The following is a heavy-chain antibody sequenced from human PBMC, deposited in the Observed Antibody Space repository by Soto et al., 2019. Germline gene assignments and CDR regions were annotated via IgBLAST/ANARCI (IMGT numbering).Heavy chain of an antibody. CDR1: GGTFSSYA. CDR2: IIPIFGTA. CDR3: ARIHRFGGYDFHTFDY. D-gene: IGHD5-12*01. Sequence: QVQLVQSGAEVKKPGSSVKVSCKASGGTFSSYAISWVRQAPGQGPEWMGGIIPIFGTANYAQKFQGRVTITADESTSTAYMELSSLRSEDTAVYYCARIHRFGGYDFHTFDYWGQGTLVTVSS. V-gene: IGHV1-69*01. J-gene: IGHJ4*02.